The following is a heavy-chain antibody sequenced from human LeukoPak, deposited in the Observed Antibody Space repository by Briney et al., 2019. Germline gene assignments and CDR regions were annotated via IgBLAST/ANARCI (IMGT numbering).Heavy chain of an antibody. CDR1: GYSFSTHW. Sequence: GASVKVSCKASGYSFSTHWMHWVRQAPGQGLEWMGIINPSGGFTSYAQKLQGRVTITADESTSTAYMELSSLRSEDTAVYYCASLRDGYLDYWGQGTLVTVSS. D-gene: IGHD5-24*01. CDR3: ASLRDGYLDY. J-gene: IGHJ4*02. CDR2: INPSGGFT. V-gene: IGHV1-46*01.